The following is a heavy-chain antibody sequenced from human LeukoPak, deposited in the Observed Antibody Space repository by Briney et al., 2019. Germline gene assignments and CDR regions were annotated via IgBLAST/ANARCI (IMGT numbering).Heavy chain of an antibody. D-gene: IGHD5-24*01. CDR2: IKQDGSEK. Sequence: GGSLRLSCAASGFTFSSYWMSWVRHAPGKGLEWVANIKQDGSEKYYVDSVKGRFTISRDNAKNSLYLQMNSLRAEDTAVYYCARDGMATITPNDYYYHMDVWGKGTTVTVSS. CDR1: GFTFSSYW. J-gene: IGHJ6*03. CDR3: ARDGMATITPNDYYYHMDV. V-gene: IGHV3-7*01.